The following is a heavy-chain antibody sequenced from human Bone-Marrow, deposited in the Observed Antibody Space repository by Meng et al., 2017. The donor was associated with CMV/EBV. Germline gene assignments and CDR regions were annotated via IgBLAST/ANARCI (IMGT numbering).Heavy chain of an antibody. CDR1: GFIFGHFD. J-gene: IGHJ5*02. D-gene: IGHD1-26*01. V-gene: IGHV3-23*01. CDR3: ARELTGIEGRWFDP. CDR2: ISGSGVNT. Sequence: GGSLRLSCAVSGFIFGHFDMSWVRQAPGRGLERVSGISGSGVNTYYADSVKGRFTISRDNAKNSLYLQMNSLRAEDTAVYYCARELTGIEGRWFDPWGQGTLVTVSS.